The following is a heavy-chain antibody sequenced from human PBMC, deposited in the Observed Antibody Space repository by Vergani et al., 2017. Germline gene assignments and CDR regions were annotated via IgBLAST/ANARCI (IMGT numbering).Heavy chain of an antibody. CDR1: GYNFSNYY. V-gene: IGHV1-46*03. D-gene: IGHD3-9*01. Sequence: QVQVVQSGAEVKKSGASVKVSCKTSGYNFSNYYMHWVRQAPGQGLEWMGIINPSGGHTNYAQKFQGRVTMTRDTSTSTVYMELSSLRSEDTAIYYCARGYYGILTGYRYWGQGTLVTVSA. CDR2: INPSGGHT. CDR3: ARGYYGILTGYRY. J-gene: IGHJ4*02.